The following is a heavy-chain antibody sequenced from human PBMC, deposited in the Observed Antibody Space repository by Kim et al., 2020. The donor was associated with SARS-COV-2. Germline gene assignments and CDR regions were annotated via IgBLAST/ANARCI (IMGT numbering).Heavy chain of an antibody. V-gene: IGHV4-31*02. D-gene: IGHD1-20*01. Sequence: YNPSLKGRVTISVDTSKNQFSLKLSSVTAADTAVYYCARAPGITGYYFDYWGQGTLVTVSS. J-gene: IGHJ4*02. CDR3: ARAPGITGYYFDY.